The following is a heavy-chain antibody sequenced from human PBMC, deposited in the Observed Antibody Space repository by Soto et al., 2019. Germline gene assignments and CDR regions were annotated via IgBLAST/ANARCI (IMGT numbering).Heavy chain of an antibody. Sequence: QLQLQESGPGLVKPSETLSLTCTVSGGSISSGSYYWGWIRQPPGKGLEWIGTIFYSGNTYYNPSLKSRVTISVDTSKNQFSLKLSSVPAADTAVFYCARHLPCGGDCPFDYWGQGTLVTVSS. D-gene: IGHD2-21*02. J-gene: IGHJ4*02. CDR2: IFYSGNT. V-gene: IGHV4-39*01. CDR1: GGSISSGSYY. CDR3: ARHLPCGGDCPFDY.